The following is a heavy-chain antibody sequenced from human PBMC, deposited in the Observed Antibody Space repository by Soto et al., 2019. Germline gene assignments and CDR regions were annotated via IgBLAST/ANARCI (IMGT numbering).Heavy chain of an antibody. J-gene: IGHJ6*02. CDR3: VRDSSSWFYYYYGMDA. Sequence: QVPLKQSGHEVRKPGASVRVSCKASGYIFTNFGISWVRQAPGQGLEWMGWISGYNDNTHYAQKLQCRVSMTTDTSTGTAYMDLRSLRSDDSAIYYCVRDSSSWFYYYYGMDAWAQGTTVTVSS. D-gene: IGHD6-13*01. V-gene: IGHV1-18*01. CDR1: GYIFTNFG. CDR2: ISGYNDNT.